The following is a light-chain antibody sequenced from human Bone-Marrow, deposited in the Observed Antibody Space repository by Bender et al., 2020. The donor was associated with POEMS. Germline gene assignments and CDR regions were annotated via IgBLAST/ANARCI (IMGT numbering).Light chain of an antibody. CDR3: CSYAGSYSYV. V-gene: IGLV2-11*01. Sequence: QSALTQPRSVSGSPGQSVTISCTGTSSDIGAYNYVSWYQQHPGKAPKFIIYDVSERPSGVPDRFSGSKSGNTASLTISGLQADDEADYYCCSYAGSYSYVFGSGTTVTVL. J-gene: IGLJ1*01. CDR2: DVS. CDR1: SSDIGAYNY.